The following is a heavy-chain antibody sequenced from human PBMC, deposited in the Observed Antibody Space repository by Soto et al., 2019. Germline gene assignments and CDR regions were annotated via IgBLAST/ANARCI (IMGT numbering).Heavy chain of an antibody. J-gene: IGHJ4*02. CDR1: GFTFSNYG. Sequence: SGFTFSNYGMYWVRQAPGKGLEWVAFISYDGSSKFYADPMKGRFTISRDNAKNTLYLQMNSLRAEDTAIYYCARVYSSLSSYDYWGQGTLFTVSS. CDR3: ARVYSSLSSYDY. V-gene: IGHV3-33*05. D-gene: IGHD5-18*01. CDR2: ISYDGSSK.